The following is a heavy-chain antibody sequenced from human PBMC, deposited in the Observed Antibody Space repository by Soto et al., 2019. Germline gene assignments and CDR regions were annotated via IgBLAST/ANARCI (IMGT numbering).Heavy chain of an antibody. V-gene: IGHV3-23*01. Sequence: EVQLWESGGGLVQPGGSLRLSCAASGFTFISYAMSWVRQAPGKGLEWVSAMSGSGGSTYYADSVKARFTISRDKSKNTVYLQMNSLRSDDTAVYYCAKDKAMDTWYYYGMDVWGQGTTVTVSS. J-gene: IGHJ6*02. CDR2: MSGSGGST. CDR3: AKDKAMDTWYYYGMDV. CDR1: GFTFISYA. D-gene: IGHD5-18*01.